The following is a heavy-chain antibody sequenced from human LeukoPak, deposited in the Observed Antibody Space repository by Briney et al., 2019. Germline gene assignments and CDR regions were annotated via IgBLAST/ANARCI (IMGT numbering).Heavy chain of an antibody. CDR1: GGSISSYY. CDR2: IYTSGST. CDR3: ARGTYYDFWSGYYTLNY. D-gene: IGHD3-3*01. Sequence: SETLSLTCTVSGGSISSYYWSWIRQPAGKGLEWIGRIYTSGSTNYNPSLKSRVTISVDTSKNQFSLKLSSVTAADTAVYYCARGTYYDFWSGYYTLNYWGQGTLVTVSS. J-gene: IGHJ4*02. V-gene: IGHV4-4*07.